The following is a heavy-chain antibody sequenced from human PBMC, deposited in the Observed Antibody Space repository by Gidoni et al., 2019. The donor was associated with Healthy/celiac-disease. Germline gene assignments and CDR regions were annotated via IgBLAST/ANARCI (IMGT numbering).Heavy chain of an antibody. CDR1: GFTFSSYA. CDR3: AKGNDYYDSSGYRFGLN. V-gene: IGHV3-23*01. D-gene: IGHD3-22*01. J-gene: IGHJ4*02. Sequence: EVQLLESGGGLVQPGGSLRLSCAASGFTFSSYAMSWVRQAPGKGLEWVSAISGSGGSTYYADSVKGRFTISRDNSKNTLYLQMNSLRAEDTAVYYCAKGNDYYDSSGYRFGLNWGQGTLVTVSS. CDR2: ISGSGGST.